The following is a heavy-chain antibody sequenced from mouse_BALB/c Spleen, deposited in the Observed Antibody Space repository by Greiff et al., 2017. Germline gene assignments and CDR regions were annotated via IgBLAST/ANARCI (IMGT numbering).Heavy chain of an antibody. D-gene: IGHD2-14*01. CDR3: ARSYRYEKYYFDY. CDR1: GFNIKDYY. V-gene: IGHV14-1*02. Sequence: VQLKQSGAELVRPGALVKLSCKASGFNIKDYYMHWVKQRPEQGLEWIGWIDPENGNTIYDPKFQGKASITADTSSNTAYLQLSSLTSEDTAVYCCARSYRYEKYYFDYWGQGTTLTVSS. CDR2: IDPENGNT. J-gene: IGHJ2*01.